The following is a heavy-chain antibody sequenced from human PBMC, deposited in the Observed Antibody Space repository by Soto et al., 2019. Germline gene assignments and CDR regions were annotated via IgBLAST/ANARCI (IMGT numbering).Heavy chain of an antibody. J-gene: IGHJ4*02. CDR3: ARDAFSGL. CDR2: IYTSGVT. Sequence: GGSLRLSCAASGFTVSNNQMNWVRQAPGKGLEWVSLIYTSGVTNYAGSVKGRFTISRDTSKNTLSLQMNSLRAEDTAIYYCARDAFSGLWGQGTLVTVS. D-gene: IGHD2-15*01. V-gene: IGHV3-66*01. CDR1: GFTVSNNQ.